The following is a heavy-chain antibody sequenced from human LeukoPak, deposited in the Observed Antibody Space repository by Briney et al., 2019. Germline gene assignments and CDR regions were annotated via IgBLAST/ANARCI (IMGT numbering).Heavy chain of an antibody. V-gene: IGHV3-23*01. CDR1: GFTFRSYA. Sequence: GGSLRLSCAACGFTFRSYAMSWVRQAPGKGLEWVSAISGSGGSTYYADSVKGRFTISRDNSKNTLYLQMNSLRAEDTAVYYCASDSSGYYRDDYWGQGTLVTVSS. CDR2: ISGSGGST. CDR3: ASDSSGYYRDDY. D-gene: IGHD3-22*01. J-gene: IGHJ4*02.